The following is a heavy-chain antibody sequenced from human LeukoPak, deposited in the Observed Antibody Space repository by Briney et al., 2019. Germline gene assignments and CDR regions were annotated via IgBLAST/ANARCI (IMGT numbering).Heavy chain of an antibody. J-gene: IGHJ5*02. CDR2: VYYSGST. Sequence: SETLSLTCTVSRGSLTTYYWSWIRQPAGKGLEWIGNVYYSGSTTYNPSLKRRVSMSVDMSKNQFSLKLRSVTAADTATYYCATDRQEGGSGSYWFDPWGQGTQATVSS. V-gene: IGHV4-59*01. D-gene: IGHD3-10*01. CDR3: ATDRQEGGSGSYWFDP. CDR1: RGSLTTYY.